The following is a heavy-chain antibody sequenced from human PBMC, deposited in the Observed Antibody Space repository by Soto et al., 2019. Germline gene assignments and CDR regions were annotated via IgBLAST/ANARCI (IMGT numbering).Heavy chain of an antibody. CDR3: TRDIIVVVPAAMAVQDIDYYYGMDV. V-gene: IGHV3-49*03. CDR1: GFTFGDYA. CDR2: IRSKAYGGTT. Sequence: GGSLRLSCTASGFTFGDYAISWFRQAPGKGLEWVGFIRSKAYGGTTEYAASVKGRFTISRDDSKSIAYLQMNSLKTEDTAVYYCTRDIIVVVPAAMAVQDIDYYYGMDVWGQGTTVTVSS. J-gene: IGHJ6*02. D-gene: IGHD2-2*01.